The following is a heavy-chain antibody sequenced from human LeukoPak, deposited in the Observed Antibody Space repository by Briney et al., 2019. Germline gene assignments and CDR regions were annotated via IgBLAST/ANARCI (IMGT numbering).Heavy chain of an antibody. CDR2: VNPNSGGT. Sequence: GASVKVSCKASGYTFTGYYMHWVRQAPGQGLEWMGRVNPNSGGTNYAQKFQGRVTMTRDTSISTAYMELSRLRSDDTAVYYCVREMYLQQLSGMDVWGQGTTVTVSS. J-gene: IGHJ6*02. D-gene: IGHD6-13*01. CDR3: VREMYLQQLSGMDV. CDR1: GYTFTGYY. V-gene: IGHV1-2*06.